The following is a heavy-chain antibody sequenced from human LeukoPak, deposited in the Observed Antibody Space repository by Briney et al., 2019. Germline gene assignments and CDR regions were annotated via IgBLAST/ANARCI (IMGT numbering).Heavy chain of an antibody. CDR1: GGSISSGGYY. CDR2: IYHSGST. J-gene: IGHJ4*02. V-gene: IGHV4-30-2*01. Sequence: NASETLSLTCTVSGGSISSGGYYWSWIRQPPGKGLEWIGYIYHSGSTYYNPSLKSRVTISVDRSKNQFSLKLTSMTAADTAVYYCAGGAGYSTLWGQGTLVTVSS. CDR3: AGGAGYSTL. D-gene: IGHD6-13*01.